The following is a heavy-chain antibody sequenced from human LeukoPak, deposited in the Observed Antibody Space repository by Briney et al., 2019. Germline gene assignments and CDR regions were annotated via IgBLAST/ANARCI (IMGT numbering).Heavy chain of an antibody. J-gene: IGHJ4*02. CDR3: AKAGLAGSGYYYAH. CDR2: ISHDGMDA. V-gene: IGHV3-23*01. Sequence: TGGSLRLSCAASGLHFSGTAMSWVRQAPGKGLEWVSAISHDGMDAYYADSVKGRFTISRDNSKNTLYLQMNSLRAEDTAVYYCAKAGLAGSGYYYAHWGQGTLVTVSS. D-gene: IGHD3-22*01. CDR1: GLHFSGTA.